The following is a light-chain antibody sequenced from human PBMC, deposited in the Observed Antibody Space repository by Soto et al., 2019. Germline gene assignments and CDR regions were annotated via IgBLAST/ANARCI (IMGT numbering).Light chain of an antibody. CDR1: SSDVGGYNY. CDR2: DVS. CDR3: SSYTRSSTYV. Sequence: QSALTQPASVSGSPGQSMAISCTGTSSDVGGYNYVSWYQHHPGKAPKLMIYDVSNRPSGVSNRFSGSKSGNTASLTISGLQAEDEADYYCSSYTRSSTYVFGTGTKVTVL. V-gene: IGLV2-14*03. J-gene: IGLJ1*01.